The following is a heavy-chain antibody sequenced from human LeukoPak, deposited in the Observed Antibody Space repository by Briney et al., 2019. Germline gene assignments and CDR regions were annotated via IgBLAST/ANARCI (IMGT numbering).Heavy chain of an antibody. CDR2: MNPNSGNT. CDR3: YSSGGTDAFDI. V-gene: IGHV1-8*03. CDR1: GYTFTSYD. J-gene: IGHJ3*02. D-gene: IGHD2-15*01. Sequence: GASVKVSCKASGYTFTSYDINWVRQATGQGLEWMGWMNPNSGNTGYAQKFQGRVTITRNTSISTAYMELSSLRSEDAAVYYCYSSGGTDAFDIWGQGTMVTVSS.